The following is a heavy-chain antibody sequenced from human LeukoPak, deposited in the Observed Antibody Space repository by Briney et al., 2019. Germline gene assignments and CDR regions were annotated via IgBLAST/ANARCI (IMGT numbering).Heavy chain of an antibody. CDR2: INDDWGTT. D-gene: IGHD6-19*01. V-gene: IGHV3-64*04. Sequence: GGSLRLSCSASGFTFTKYAMHWVRQAPGKGLEFVAGINDDWGTTDYADSVKGRFTISRDNSKSRLSLQMNSLRAEDTAVYYCAKTLSSGWSGKYYFDYWSQGTLVSVSS. CDR1: GFTFTKYA. CDR3: AKTLSSGWSGKYYFDY. J-gene: IGHJ4*02.